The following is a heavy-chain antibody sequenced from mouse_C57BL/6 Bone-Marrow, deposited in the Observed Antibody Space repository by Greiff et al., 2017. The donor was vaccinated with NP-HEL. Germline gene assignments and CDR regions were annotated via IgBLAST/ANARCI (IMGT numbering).Heavy chain of an antibody. CDR2: IDPSDSYT. CDR3: ARSATTVPDY. D-gene: IGHD1-1*01. V-gene: IGHV1-69*01. CDR1: GYTFTSYW. J-gene: IGHJ2*01. Sequence: QVQLKESGAELVMPGASVKLSCKASGYTFTSYWMHWVKQRPGQGLEWIGEIDPSDSYTNYNQKFKGKSTLTVDKSSSTAYMQLSSLTSEDSAVYYCARSATTVPDYWGQGTTLTVSS.